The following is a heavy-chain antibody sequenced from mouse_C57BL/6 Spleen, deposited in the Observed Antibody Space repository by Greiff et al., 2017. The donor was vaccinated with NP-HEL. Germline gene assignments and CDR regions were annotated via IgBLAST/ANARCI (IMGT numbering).Heavy chain of an antibody. D-gene: IGHD3-3*01. Sequence: VQLQQSGAELVMPGASVKLSCKASGYTFTSYWMHWVKQRPGQGLEWIGEIDPSDSYTNYNQKFKGKSTLTVDKSSSTAYMQLSSLTSEDSAVYYCARRAGLGAMDYWGQGTSVTVSS. V-gene: IGHV1-69*01. CDR3: ARRAGLGAMDY. CDR2: IDPSDSYT. CDR1: GYTFTSYW. J-gene: IGHJ4*01.